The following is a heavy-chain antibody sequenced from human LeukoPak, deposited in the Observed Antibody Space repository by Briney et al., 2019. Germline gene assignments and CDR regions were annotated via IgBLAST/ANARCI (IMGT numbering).Heavy chain of an antibody. D-gene: IGHD3-22*01. CDR2: IIPILGIA. V-gene: IGHV1-69*04. CDR1: GGTFSSYA. Sequence: SVKVSCKASGGTFSSYAISWVRQAPGQGLEWMGRIIPILGIANYAQKFQGRVTITADKSTSTAYMELSSLRSEDTAVYYCARGLARGNYYDSSGTLAAFDIWGQGTMVTVSS. CDR3: ARGLARGNYYDSSGTLAAFDI. J-gene: IGHJ3*02.